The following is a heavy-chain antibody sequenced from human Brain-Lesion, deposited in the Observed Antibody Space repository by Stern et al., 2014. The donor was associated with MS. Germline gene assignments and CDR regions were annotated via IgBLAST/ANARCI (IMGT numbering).Heavy chain of an antibody. Sequence: QLVESGPEVKKPGTSVKVSCKASGFTFTSSAVQWVRQARGQRLEWIGWIVAGSGNTNYAQKFQERVTITRDMSTSTAYMELSSLRSEDTAVYYCAADPTTGSSSWYYIPNWFDPWGQGTLVTVSS. V-gene: IGHV1-58*01. D-gene: IGHD6-13*01. CDR3: AADPTTGSSSWYYIPNWFDP. J-gene: IGHJ5*02. CDR2: IVAGSGNT. CDR1: GFTFTSSA.